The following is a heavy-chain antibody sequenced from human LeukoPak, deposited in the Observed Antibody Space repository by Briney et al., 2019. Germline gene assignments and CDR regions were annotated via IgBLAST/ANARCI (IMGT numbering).Heavy chain of an antibody. CDR3: ARDLGGSGSYYNVGMDV. Sequence: PGRSLRLSCAASGFTFSSYAMHWVRQAPGKGLEWVAVISYDGSNKYYADSVKGRFTISRDNSKNTLYLQMNSLRAEGTAVYYCARDLGGSGSYYNVGMDVWGKGTTVTVSS. CDR1: GFTFSSYA. J-gene: IGHJ6*04. D-gene: IGHD3-10*01. CDR2: ISYDGSNK. V-gene: IGHV3-30*04.